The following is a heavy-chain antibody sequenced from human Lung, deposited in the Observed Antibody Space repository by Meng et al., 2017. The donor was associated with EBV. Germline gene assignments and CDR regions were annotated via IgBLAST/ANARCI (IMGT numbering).Heavy chain of an antibody. J-gene: IGHJ1*01. CDR2: FYNRGST. Sequence: HVRGQGSGPDLVKPSGTLSRNAAVSGGSRSGSNWWSWARQPPVKGLEWIGEFYNRGSTNYIPSLKSRVTISVDKSKNQFALKLSSVTAADTAVYYCARDGGRNSERGVQHWGQGTLVTVSS. CDR3: ARDGGRNSERGVQH. D-gene: IGHD4-23*01. V-gene: IGHV4-4*02. CDR1: GGSRSGSNW.